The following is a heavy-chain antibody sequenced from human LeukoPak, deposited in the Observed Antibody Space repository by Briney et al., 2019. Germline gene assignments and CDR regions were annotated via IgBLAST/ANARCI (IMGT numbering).Heavy chain of an antibody. CDR3: ARDRPWRGVGAPDV. V-gene: IGHV4-4*07. CDR1: GGSISIYY. Sequence: PSETLSLTCNVSGGSISIYYWSWIRQPAGKGLEWIGRIYTSGSTNYNPSLKSRVTMSVDTSKNQFSLKVSSVTAADTAVYYCARDRPWRGVGAPDVWGQGTTVTVSS. CDR2: IYTSGST. D-gene: IGHD6-25*01. J-gene: IGHJ6*02.